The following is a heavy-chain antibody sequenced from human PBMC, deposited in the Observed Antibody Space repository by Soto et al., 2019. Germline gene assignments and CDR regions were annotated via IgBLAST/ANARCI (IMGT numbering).Heavy chain of an antibody. CDR2: ISYDGSNK. Sequence: LRLSCAASGFTFSSYAMHWVRQAPGKGLEWVAVISYDGSNKYYADSVKGRFTISRDNSKNTLYLQMNSLRAEDTAVYYCARDPYYDSSGYYFDYWGQGTLVTVSS. CDR3: ARDPYYDSSGYYFDY. J-gene: IGHJ4*02. V-gene: IGHV3-30-3*01. D-gene: IGHD3-22*01. CDR1: GFTFSSYA.